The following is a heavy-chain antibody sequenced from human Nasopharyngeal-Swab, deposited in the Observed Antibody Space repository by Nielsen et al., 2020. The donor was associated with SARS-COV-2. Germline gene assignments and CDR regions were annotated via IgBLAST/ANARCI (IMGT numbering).Heavy chain of an antibody. CDR3: ARVGGLWSAGVYYYYMDV. J-gene: IGHJ6*03. CDR2: IYYSGST. Sequence: WIRQPPGKGLEWIGYIYYSGSTNYNPSLKSRVTISIDTSKNQFSLKLSSVTAADTAVYYCARVGGLWSAGVYYYYMDVWGKGTTVTVSS. D-gene: IGHD3-3*01. V-gene: IGHV4-59*01.